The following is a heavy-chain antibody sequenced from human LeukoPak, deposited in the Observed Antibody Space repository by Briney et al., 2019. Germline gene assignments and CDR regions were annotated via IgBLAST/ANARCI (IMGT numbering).Heavy chain of an antibody. J-gene: IGHJ4*02. CDR1: GFTFNDYE. V-gene: IGHV3-21*01. CDR3: AREIYQHLVPDY. D-gene: IGHD6-13*01. Sequence: GGSLRLSCAASGFTFNDYEMNWVRQAPGKGLEWVSSISSGSGYIYYADSVKGRFTISRDNAKNSLYLQMNSLRAEDTAVYYCAREIYQHLVPDYWGQGTLVTVSS. CDR2: ISSGSGYI.